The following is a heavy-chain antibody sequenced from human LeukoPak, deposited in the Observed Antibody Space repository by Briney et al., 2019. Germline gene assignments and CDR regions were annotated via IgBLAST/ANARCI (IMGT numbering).Heavy chain of an antibody. CDR2: ISRSSSDI. Sequence: KPGGSLRLSCAASGFSFSSYSMSWVRQAPGKGLEWVSFISRSSSDIYHADSVKGRFTISRDNAKNSLYLQMNSLRADDTAVYYCARDLPAAVDWGQRTLVTVSS. D-gene: IGHD2-2*01. V-gene: IGHV3-21*01. CDR1: GFSFSSYS. J-gene: IGHJ4*02. CDR3: ARDLPAAVD.